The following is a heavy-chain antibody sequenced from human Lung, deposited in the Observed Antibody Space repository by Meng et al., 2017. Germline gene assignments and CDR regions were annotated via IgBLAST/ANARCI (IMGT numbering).Heavy chain of an antibody. J-gene: IGHJ2*01. CDR2: IYNSGST. CDR1: GGSISSSNYY. V-gene: IGHV4-30-4*01. CDR3: ARGQKGYFDL. Sequence: QVQLAGWGPGLLNPSQTLSLTCTVSGGSISSSNYYWSWIRQPPGKGLEWSGHIYNSGSTYYNPSLKSRITISVDTSKNQFSLKLSSVTAADTAVYYCARGQKGYFDLWGRGTLVTVSS.